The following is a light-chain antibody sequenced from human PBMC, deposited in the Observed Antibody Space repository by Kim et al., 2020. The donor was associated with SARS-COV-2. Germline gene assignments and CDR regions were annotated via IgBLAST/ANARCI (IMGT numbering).Light chain of an antibody. CDR1: QSIHSS. Sequence: ASVGDRVTITCRASQSIHSSLAWYQQKPGKAPKLLIYKASSLQSGVPSRFSGSESGTEFTLTISSLQPDDFATYYCQQYDTYPWTFGQGTKVDIK. J-gene: IGKJ1*01. CDR3: QQYDTYPWT. CDR2: KAS. V-gene: IGKV1-5*03.